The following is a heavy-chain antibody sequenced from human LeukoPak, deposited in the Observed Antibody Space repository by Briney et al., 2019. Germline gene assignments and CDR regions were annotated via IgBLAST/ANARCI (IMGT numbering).Heavy chain of an antibody. J-gene: IGHJ6*02. Sequence: SETLSLTCTVSGGSISSGGYYWSWIRQHPGKGLEWIGYIYYSGSTYYNPSLKSRVTISVDTSKNQFSLKLSSVTAAGTAVYYCAREVWDISLRREYYYYGMDVWGQGTTVTVSS. CDR1: GGSISSGGYY. CDR2: IYYSGST. D-gene: IGHD2-15*01. CDR3: AREVWDISLRREYYYYGMDV. V-gene: IGHV4-31*03.